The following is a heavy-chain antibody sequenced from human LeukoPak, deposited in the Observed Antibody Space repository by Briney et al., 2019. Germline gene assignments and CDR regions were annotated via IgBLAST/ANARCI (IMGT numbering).Heavy chain of an antibody. CDR3: AREATVTDFDY. CDR2: ISYDGRNK. D-gene: IGHD4-17*01. Sequence: PGGSLRLSCAASKFTFNDYAIHWVRQAPGKGLDWVAVISYDGRNKYYADSVKGRFTITRDNAKNSLYLQMNSLRDEDTAVYYCAREATVTDFDYWGQGTLVTVSS. CDR1: KFTFNDYA. V-gene: IGHV3-30*04. J-gene: IGHJ4*02.